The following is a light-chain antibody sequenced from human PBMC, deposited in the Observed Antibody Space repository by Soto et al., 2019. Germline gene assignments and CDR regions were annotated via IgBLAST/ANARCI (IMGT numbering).Light chain of an antibody. J-gene: IGLJ3*02. V-gene: IGLV2-14*01. CDR2: EVS. Sequence: QSVLTQPASVSGSPGQSITISCTGTSSDVGGYNYVSWYQQHPGKAPKLMIYEVSNRPSGVSDRFSVSRYGNTASLTISGLQAEDESDYYCSSYTRSSTWVFGGGTKLTVL. CDR3: SSYTRSSTWV. CDR1: SSDVGGYNY.